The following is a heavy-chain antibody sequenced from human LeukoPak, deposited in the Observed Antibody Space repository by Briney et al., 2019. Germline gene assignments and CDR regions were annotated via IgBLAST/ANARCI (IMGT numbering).Heavy chain of an antibody. Sequence: SETLSLTCTVSGGSINNYYWSWIRQPAGKGLEWIGRIYTSGSTNYNPSLKSRVTISVDTSKNQFSLKLSSVTAADTAVYYCHRGGVVVPAAMSRENYYYYYMDVWGKGTTVTISS. V-gene: IGHV4-4*07. CDR2: IYTSGST. CDR3: HRGGVVVPAAMSRENYYYYYMDV. J-gene: IGHJ6*03. D-gene: IGHD2-2*01. CDR1: GGSINNYY.